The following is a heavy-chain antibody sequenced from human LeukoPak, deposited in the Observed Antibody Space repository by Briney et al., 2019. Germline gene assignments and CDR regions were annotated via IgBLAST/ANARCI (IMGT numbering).Heavy chain of an antibody. D-gene: IGHD6-19*01. J-gene: IGHJ4*02. V-gene: IGHV3-7*01. Sequence: PGGSLRLFCAVSGFPFTNYWMSWVRQAPGKGLEWVANIKEDGSVMYYVDSLKGRFTISRDSAQNSLYLQMNSLRVEDTAVYFCARDLWGSYSTGSYLDYWGQGALVTVSS. CDR3: ARDLWGSYSTGSYLDY. CDR1: GFPFTNYW. CDR2: IKEDGSVM.